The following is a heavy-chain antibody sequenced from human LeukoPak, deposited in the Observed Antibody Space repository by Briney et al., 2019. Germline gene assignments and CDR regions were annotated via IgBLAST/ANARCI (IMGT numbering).Heavy chain of an antibody. Sequence: GSSVKVSSKSSGGTFSSYAISWVRQAPGQGLEWMGRVIPIFGTANYAQKFQGRVTITTDESTSTAYMELSSLRSEDTAVYYCARVVAARPYNWFDPWGQGTLVTVSS. V-gene: IGHV1-69*05. CDR2: VIPIFGTA. CDR1: GGTFSSYA. D-gene: IGHD6-6*01. J-gene: IGHJ5*02. CDR3: ARVVAARPYNWFDP.